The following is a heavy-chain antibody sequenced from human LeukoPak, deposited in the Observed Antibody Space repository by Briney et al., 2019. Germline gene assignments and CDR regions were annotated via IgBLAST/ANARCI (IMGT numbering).Heavy chain of an antibody. V-gene: IGHV4-4*02. D-gene: IGHD3-10*01. CDR1: GGSISSSNW. CDR2: IYHSGST. CDR3: ARLYYGSGSFDY. J-gene: IGHJ4*02. Sequence: SETLSLTCAVSGGSISSSNWWSWVRQPPGKGLEWIGKIYHSGSTNYNPSLKSRVTISVDKSKNQFSLKLSSVTAADTAVYYCARLYYGSGSFDYWGQGTLVTVSS.